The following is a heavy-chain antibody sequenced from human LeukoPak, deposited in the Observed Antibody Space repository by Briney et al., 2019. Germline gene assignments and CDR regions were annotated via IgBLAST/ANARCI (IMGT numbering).Heavy chain of an antibody. J-gene: IGHJ4*02. CDR3: EKGGCSSTSCPIDY. CDR1: GFTFSSYA. D-gene: IGHD2-2*01. CDR2: ISSNGGST. V-gene: IGHV3-64D*06. Sequence: GGPLRLSCSASGFTFSSYAMHWVRQAPGKGLEYVSAISSNGGSTYYADSVKGRFTISRDNSKNTLYLQMSSLRAEDTAVYYCEKGGCSSTSCPIDYWGQGTLVTVSS.